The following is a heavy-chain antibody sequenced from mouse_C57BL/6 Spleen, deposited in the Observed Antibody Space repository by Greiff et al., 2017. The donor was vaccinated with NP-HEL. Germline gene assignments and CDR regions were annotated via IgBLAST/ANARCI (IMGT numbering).Heavy chain of an antibody. V-gene: IGHV1-64*01. CDR1: GYTFTSYW. D-gene: IGHD2-5*01. CDR3: ARQDYSNSPFAY. J-gene: IGHJ3*01. CDR2: IHPNSGST. Sequence: QVHVKQPGAELVKPGASVKLSCKASGYTFTSYWMHWVKQRPGQGLEWIGMIHPNSGSTNSNEKFKSKATLTVDKSSSTAYMQLSSLTSEDSAVYYCARQDYSNSPFAYWGQGTLVTVSA.